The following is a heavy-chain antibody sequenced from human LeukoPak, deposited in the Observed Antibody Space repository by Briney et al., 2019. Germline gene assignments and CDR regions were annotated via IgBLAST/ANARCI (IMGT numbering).Heavy chain of an antibody. V-gene: IGHV3-23*01. CDR3: ARVSPLGGSGSYSPRPRKNNWYFDL. CDR2: ISGSGGST. J-gene: IGHJ2*01. Sequence: GGSLRLSCAASGFTFSSYAMSWVRQAPGKGLEWVSAISGSGGSTYYADSVKGRFTISRENAKNSLYLQMNSLRAGDTAVYYCARVSPLGGSGSYSPRPRKNNWYFDLWGRGTLVTVSS. D-gene: IGHD3-10*01. CDR1: GFTFSSYA.